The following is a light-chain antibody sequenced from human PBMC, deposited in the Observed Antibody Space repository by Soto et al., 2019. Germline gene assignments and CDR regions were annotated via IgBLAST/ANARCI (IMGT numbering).Light chain of an antibody. Sequence: DIQMTQSPSSLSASVGDRVTITCRASQSISSYLNWYQQKPGKAPKLLIYAASSLQSGVPSRFSGSGSGTDVTLTISSLQPEDFATYYCQQSYRTRWTFGQGTKVEIK. CDR3: QQSYRTRWT. V-gene: IGKV1-39*01. CDR2: AAS. J-gene: IGKJ1*01. CDR1: QSISSY.